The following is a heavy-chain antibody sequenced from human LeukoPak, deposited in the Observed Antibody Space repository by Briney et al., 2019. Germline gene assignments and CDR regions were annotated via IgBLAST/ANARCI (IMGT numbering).Heavy chain of an antibody. J-gene: IGHJ6*03. CDR3: ARDAPLGYCSSTSCYTGGDYYYYYMDV. V-gene: IGHV3-21*01. CDR2: ISSSSSYI. D-gene: IGHD2-2*02. CDR1: GFTFSSYS. Sequence: PGGSLRLSCAASGFTFSSYSMNWVRQAPGKGLEWLSSISSSSSYIYYADSVKGRFTISRDNAKNSLYLQMNSLRAEDTAVYYCARDAPLGYCSSTSCYTGGDYYYYYMDVWGKGTTVTVSS.